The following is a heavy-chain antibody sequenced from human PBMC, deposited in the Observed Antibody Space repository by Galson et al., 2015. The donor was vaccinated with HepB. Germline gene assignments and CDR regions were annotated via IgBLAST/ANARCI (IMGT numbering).Heavy chain of an antibody. Sequence: SLRLSCAASGFTVSSYGMNWVRQAPGKGLEWVSSIAAGGGTYYADSVTGRFVISRDNPRNTLYLQMNSLRAEDTAFYFCAKTLFHGLQPFDSWGQGTLVTVSS. CDR2: IAAGGGT. CDR1: GFTVSSYG. J-gene: IGHJ4*02. V-gene: IGHV3-23*01. CDR3: AKTLFHGLQPFDS.